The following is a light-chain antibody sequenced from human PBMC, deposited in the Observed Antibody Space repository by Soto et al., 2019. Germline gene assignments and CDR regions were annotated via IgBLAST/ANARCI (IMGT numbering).Light chain of an antibody. J-gene: IGKJ3*01. CDR2: SAS. Sequence: VTSMTQSPSFLSASTGARVTIGCRRSQAIKNYLPWYQQRPGKALALLIYSASTLQNGVPSRFSGSWSGTDFTLTISRLQSEDFAPYYCQQYYSFPFTFGPGTKVDV. CDR1: QAIKNY. V-gene: IGKV1D-8*01. CDR3: QQYYSFPFT.